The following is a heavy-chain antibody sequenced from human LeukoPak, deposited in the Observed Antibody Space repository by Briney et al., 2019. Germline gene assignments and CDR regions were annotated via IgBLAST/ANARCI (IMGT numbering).Heavy chain of an antibody. Sequence: LSGGSLRLSCAASGFTFSSYAMSWVRQAPGKGLEWVSAISGSGGDSTYYTDSVKGRFTISRDNSKNTLYLQMNSLRAEDTAVYYCAKDGRKVPFDPWGQGTLVTVSS. CDR2: ISGSGGDST. D-gene: IGHD2-15*01. J-gene: IGHJ5*02. V-gene: IGHV3-23*01. CDR1: GFTFSSYA. CDR3: AKDGRKVPFDP.